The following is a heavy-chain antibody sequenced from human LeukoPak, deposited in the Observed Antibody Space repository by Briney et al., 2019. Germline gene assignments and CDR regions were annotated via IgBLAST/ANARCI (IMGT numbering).Heavy chain of an antibody. CDR2: INSDGRST. J-gene: IGHJ4*02. D-gene: IGHD4-17*01. Sequence: GGSLRLSRAASGFTFRSYWMHWVRQAPGKGLLWVSRINSDGRSTNYADSVKGRFTISRDNAKNTLNLQMNGLRAEDTALYYCARGNGDYVSLFDYWGQGTLVTVSS. CDR1: GFTFRSYW. V-gene: IGHV3-74*01. CDR3: ARGNGDYVSLFDY.